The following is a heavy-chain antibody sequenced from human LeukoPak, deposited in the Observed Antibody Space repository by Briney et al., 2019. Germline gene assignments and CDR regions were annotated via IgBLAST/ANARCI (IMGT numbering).Heavy chain of an antibody. CDR2: ISYDGSNK. D-gene: IGHD6-19*01. CDR1: GFTFSSYA. CDR3: ARDPVLRIAVAGSYFDY. J-gene: IGHJ4*02. Sequence: GGSLRLSCAASGFTFSSYAMNWVRQAPGKGLEWVAVISYDGSNKYYADSVKGRFTISRDNSKNTLYLQMNSLRAEDTAVYYCARDPVLRIAVAGSYFDYWGQGTLVTVSS. V-gene: IGHV3-30*04.